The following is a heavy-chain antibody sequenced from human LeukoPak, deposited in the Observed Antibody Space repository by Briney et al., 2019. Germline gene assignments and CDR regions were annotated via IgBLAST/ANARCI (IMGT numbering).Heavy chain of an antibody. Sequence: GGSLRLSCAASGLIFGSYWMSWVRQAPGKGLEWVANIDQDGSETHYLDSVRGRFANSRDNAKNSLCLQMNSLRAEDTAVYYCLLYYDRSFDIWGQGTMVTVSS. CDR2: IDQDGSET. D-gene: IGHD3-22*01. CDR3: LLYYDRSFDI. V-gene: IGHV3-7*03. J-gene: IGHJ3*02. CDR1: GLIFGSYW.